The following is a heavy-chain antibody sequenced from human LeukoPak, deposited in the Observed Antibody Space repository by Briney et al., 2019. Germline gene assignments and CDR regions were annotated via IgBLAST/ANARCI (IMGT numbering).Heavy chain of an antibody. CDR2: IYYSGIT. D-gene: IGHD1-26*01. CDR1: GGSINNYY. V-gene: IGHV4-59*01. CDR3: ARGVGGSTY. Sequence: PSETLSLTCTVSGGSINNYYWSWIRQPPGKGLEWIGYIYYSGITDYNPSLKSRVTMSVDTSKNQFSLKLSSVTAADTAVYYCARGVGGSTYWGQGTLVTVSS. J-gene: IGHJ4*02.